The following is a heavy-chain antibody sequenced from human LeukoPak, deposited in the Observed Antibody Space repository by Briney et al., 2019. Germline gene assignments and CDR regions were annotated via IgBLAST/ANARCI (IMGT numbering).Heavy chain of an antibody. D-gene: IGHD3-9*01. V-gene: IGHV3-48*01. J-gene: IGHJ4*02. CDR1: GFTFSGYS. CDR2: ISINRGTI. CDR3: VRGGRYSWADY. Sequence: GGSLRLSCAASGFTFSGYSMNWVRQAPGKGLEWVSYISINRGTIYYVDSVKGRFTISRDNAKNSLYLQMNSLRPGDTAVYYCVRGGRYSWADYWGQGTLVTVSS.